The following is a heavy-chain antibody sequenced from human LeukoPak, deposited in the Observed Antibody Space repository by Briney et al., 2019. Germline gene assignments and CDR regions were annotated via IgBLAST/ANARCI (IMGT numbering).Heavy chain of an antibody. D-gene: IGHD3-9*01. Sequence: XSVKVSCKASGCTFSGYAISWVRQAPGQGLEWMGGIIPVFGTANYAQKFQGRVTITADESTSTAYMELSSLRSEDTAVYYCARGAGGYFDPTAYGSMDVWGQGTTVTVSS. CDR1: GCTFSGYA. CDR3: ARGAGGYFDPTAYGSMDV. J-gene: IGHJ6*02. CDR2: IIPVFGTA. V-gene: IGHV1-69*13.